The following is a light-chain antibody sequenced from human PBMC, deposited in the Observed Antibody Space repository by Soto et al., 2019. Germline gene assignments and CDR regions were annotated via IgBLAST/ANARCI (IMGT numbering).Light chain of an antibody. V-gene: IGKV3-15*01. Sequence: EIVITQSPATLSVSPGERATLSCRASQSVSTNLAWYQQKPGQSPRLLIYGTSTRATDIPARFSGSGSGTEITLTISSLQSEDSAVYYCHQYNFWPTFGQGTKVEIK. CDR2: GTS. CDR3: HQYNFWPT. CDR1: QSVSTN. J-gene: IGKJ1*01.